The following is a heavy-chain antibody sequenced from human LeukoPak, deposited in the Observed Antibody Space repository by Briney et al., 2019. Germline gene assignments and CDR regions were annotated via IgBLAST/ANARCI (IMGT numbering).Heavy chain of an antibody. Sequence: SETLSLTCSVSGGSITTYHWSWIRQPPGKGLERIGYIYNSGSANYKPSLKSRLTISVDTSKNHFSLKLNSVTAADTAVYYCARASVTGHWYFDLWGRGTLVTVSS. CDR1: GGSITTYH. J-gene: IGHJ2*01. CDR2: IYNSGSA. V-gene: IGHV4-59*01. CDR3: ARASVTGHWYFDL. D-gene: IGHD6-19*01.